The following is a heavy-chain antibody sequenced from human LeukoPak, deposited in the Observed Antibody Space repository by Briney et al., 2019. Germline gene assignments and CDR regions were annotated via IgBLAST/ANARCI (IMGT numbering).Heavy chain of an antibody. J-gene: IGHJ4*02. V-gene: IGHV3-48*04. CDR3: ARDRFGPLIAAAVPFDY. D-gene: IGHD6-13*01. CDR1: GFTFSNRR. Sequence: PGGSLRLSCAASGFTFSNRRMNWVRQAPGKGLEWVSYISSSGSTIYYADSVKGRFTISRDNAKNSLYLQMNSLRAEDTAVYYCARDRFGPLIAAAVPFDYWGQGTLVTVSS. CDR2: ISSSGSTI.